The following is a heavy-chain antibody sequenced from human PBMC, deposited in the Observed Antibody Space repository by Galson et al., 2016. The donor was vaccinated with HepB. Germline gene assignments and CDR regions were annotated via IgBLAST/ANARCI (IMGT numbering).Heavy chain of an antibody. Sequence: SLRLSCAASGFTFSSYEMHWVRQAPGKGLEWVSYISSSGGMIFYADSVRGRFTISRDHAENSLSLQMDSLRPEDTGVYFCVRDSGGYRDGPQYYLDYWGQGTLVTVS. J-gene: IGHJ4*02. V-gene: IGHV3-48*03. D-gene: IGHD5-18*01. CDR2: ISSSGGMI. CDR1: GFTFSSYE. CDR3: VRDSGGYRDGPQYYLDY.